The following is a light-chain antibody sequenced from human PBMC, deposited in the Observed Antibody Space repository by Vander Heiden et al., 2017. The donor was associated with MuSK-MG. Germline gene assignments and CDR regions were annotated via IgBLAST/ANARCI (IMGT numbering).Light chain of an antibody. Sequence: DIVMTQSRLSLPVTPGEPASISCRSSQSLLYSNGYNYLDWYRQKPLQSPQLLIYWGSTRVAGVPARFSRSRPCTDFTLKSSRGEAPNLGVYYCKQGLQTWTSGQGTKLELK. J-gene: IGKJ1*01. CDR3: KQGLQTWT. V-gene: IGKV2-28*01. CDR2: WGS. CDR1: QSLLYSNGYNY.